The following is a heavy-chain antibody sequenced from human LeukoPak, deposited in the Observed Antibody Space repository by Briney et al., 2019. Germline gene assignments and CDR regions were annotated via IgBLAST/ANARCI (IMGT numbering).Heavy chain of an antibody. CDR3: AKLTSGSGSSALFDY. J-gene: IGHJ4*02. CDR1: GFTFSRYA. Sequence: GGSLRLSCAASGFTFSRYAMSWARQAPGKGLEWVSAISGSGGSTYYADSVKGRFTISRDNSKNTLYLQMNSLRAEDTAVYYCAKLTSGSGSSALFDYWGQGTLLTVAS. V-gene: IGHV3-23*01. CDR2: ISGSGGST. D-gene: IGHD3-10*01.